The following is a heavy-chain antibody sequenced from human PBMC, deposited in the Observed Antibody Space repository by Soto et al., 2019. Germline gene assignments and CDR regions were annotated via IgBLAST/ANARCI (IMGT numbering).Heavy chain of an antibody. CDR2: TYYRSKWYN. J-gene: IGHJ4*02. Sequence: PSQTLSLTCAISGDSYSRNIAAWNWIRQSPSRGLEWLGRTYYRSKWYNDYAVSVKSRITINPDTSKNQFSLQLNSVTPEDTAVYYCASELLHERLFDYWGQGTLVTVSS. D-gene: IGHD3-22*01. CDR1: GDSYSRNIAA. V-gene: IGHV6-1*01. CDR3: ASELLHERLFDY.